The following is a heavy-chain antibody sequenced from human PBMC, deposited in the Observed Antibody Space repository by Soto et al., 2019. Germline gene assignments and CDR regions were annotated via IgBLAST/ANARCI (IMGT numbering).Heavy chain of an antibody. J-gene: IGHJ4*02. CDR1: GGSISSSSYY. CDR3: ARDRAPGYSYGYRFLQFDY. CDR2: IYYSGST. D-gene: IGHD5-18*01. Sequence: PSETLSLTCTVSGGSISSSSYYWGWIRQPPGKGLEWIGSIYYSGSTYYNPSLKSRVTISVDTSKNQFSLKLSSVTAADTAVYYCARDRAPGYSYGYRFLQFDYWSQGTLVTVSS. V-gene: IGHV4-39*02.